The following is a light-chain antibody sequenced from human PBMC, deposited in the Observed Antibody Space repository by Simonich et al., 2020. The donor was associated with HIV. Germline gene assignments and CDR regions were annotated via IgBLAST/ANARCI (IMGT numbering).Light chain of an antibody. CDR2: KAS. V-gene: IGKV1-5*03. Sequence: DIQMTQSPSTLSASVGNRVTITCRASQSIIPWLAWYQQKPGKAPTLLIYKASSLESGVPSRFGGSGSGTEFTLTISSLQPDAFATYYCQQYNSYPRTFGQGTKLEIK. CDR3: QQYNSYPRT. CDR1: QSIIPW. J-gene: IGKJ2*01.